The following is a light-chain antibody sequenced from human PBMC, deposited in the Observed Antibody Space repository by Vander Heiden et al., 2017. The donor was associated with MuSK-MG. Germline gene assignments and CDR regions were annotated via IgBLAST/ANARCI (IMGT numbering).Light chain of an antibody. J-gene: IGLJ2*01. CDR3: ATNSTRATLL. CDR2: DVT. V-gene: IGLV2-14*03. Sequence: QPALTQPASVSGSLGQSVTISCGRTFADLHDNFFFSFSWYQQYPATAPRLLIFDVTRRSPGISSRFSGSKSDNVASLTISGLQAEDEADYVCATNSTRATLLFGSGTRLTVL. CDR1: FADLHDNFF.